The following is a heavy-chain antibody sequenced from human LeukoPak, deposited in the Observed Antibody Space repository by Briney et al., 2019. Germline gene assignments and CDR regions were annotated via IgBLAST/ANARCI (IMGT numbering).Heavy chain of an antibody. Sequence: PGGSLTLSCAASGFTFSSDAMTCVRQAPGRWLEWVSGISGSGSSTFYAYSGKVRFTIYRDNSKNTLYLQMNSVRATDTAVYSCARDGPDYGGTYFDYWGEGTLVTVSS. J-gene: IGHJ4*01. CDR3: ARDGPDYGGTYFDY. CDR2: ISGSGSST. CDR1: GFTFSSDA. V-gene: IGHV3-23*01. D-gene: IGHD4-23*01.